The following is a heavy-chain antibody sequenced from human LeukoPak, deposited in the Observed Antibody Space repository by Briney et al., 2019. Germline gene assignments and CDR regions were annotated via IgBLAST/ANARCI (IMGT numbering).Heavy chain of an antibody. CDR2: VYYTGST. CDR1: GASISNSY. J-gene: IGHJ4*02. D-gene: IGHD6-19*01. CDR3: ARRVEPVAGTGSFDY. Sequence: SETLSLTCTGSGASISNSYWTWIRQPPGKGLEWIGYVYYTGSTNYNSSLKSRVTISIDTSKNQFSLKLTSVTAADTAVYYCARRVEPVAGTGSFDYWGQGTLVTVSS. V-gene: IGHV4-59*08.